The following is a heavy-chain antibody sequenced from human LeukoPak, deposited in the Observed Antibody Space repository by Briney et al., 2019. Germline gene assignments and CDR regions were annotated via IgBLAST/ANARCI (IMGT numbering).Heavy chain of an antibody. J-gene: IGHJ4*02. CDR2: ISGSGGST. CDR3: ATYYYGSSGYFLPFDY. CDR1: GFTFSSYA. V-gene: IGHV3-23*01. D-gene: IGHD3-22*01. Sequence: PGGSLRLSCAASGFTFSSYAMSWVRQAPGKGLEWVSAISGSGGSTYYADSVKGRFTISRDNSKNTLYLQMNSLRAEDTAVYYCATYYYGSSGYFLPFDYWGQGTLVTVSS.